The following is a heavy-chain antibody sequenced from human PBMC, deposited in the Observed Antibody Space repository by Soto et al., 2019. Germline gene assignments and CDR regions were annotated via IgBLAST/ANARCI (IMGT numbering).Heavy chain of an antibody. D-gene: IGHD5-18*01. Sequence: QVQLVQSGAEVKKPGASVKVSCKASGYTFTSYYMHWVRQAPGQGLEWMGIINPSGGSTSYAQKFQGRVTMTRDTSTSTVYMELSSLRSEDTAVYYCARVSPSDTRYGYVGDNWFEPWGQGTLVTVSS. V-gene: IGHV1-46*03. CDR3: ARVSPSDTRYGYVGDNWFEP. CDR1: GYTFTSYY. J-gene: IGHJ5*02. CDR2: INPSGGST.